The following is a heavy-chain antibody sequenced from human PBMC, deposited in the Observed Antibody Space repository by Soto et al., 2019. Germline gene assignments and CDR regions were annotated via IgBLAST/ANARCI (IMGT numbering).Heavy chain of an antibody. CDR2: IYFSGGT. D-gene: IGHD2-15*01. J-gene: IGHJ4*02. Sequence: SETLPVTCTVSGGSISSGGYYWSWIRQHPGKGLEWIGCIYFSGGTYYNPSLKSRGTISVDTSKNQFSLKLSSVTAAYTAVYYCARGLPLIMDYWGQGTLITVS. V-gene: IGHV4-31*03. CDR1: GGSISSGGYY. CDR3: ARGLPLIMDY.